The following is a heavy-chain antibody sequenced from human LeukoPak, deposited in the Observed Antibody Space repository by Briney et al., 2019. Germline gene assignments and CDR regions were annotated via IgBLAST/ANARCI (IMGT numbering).Heavy chain of an antibody. CDR1: GFTFSSYS. Sequence: SGGSLRLSCAASGFTFSSYSMNWVRQAPGKGLEWVSYISSSSSTIYCADSVKGRFTISRDNAKNSLYLQMNSLRAEDTAVYYCAGGLTRGYSYAYWYLDLWGRGTLVTVSS. CDR2: ISSSSSTI. J-gene: IGHJ2*01. D-gene: IGHD5-18*01. V-gene: IGHV3-48*04. CDR3: AGGLTRGYSYAYWYLDL.